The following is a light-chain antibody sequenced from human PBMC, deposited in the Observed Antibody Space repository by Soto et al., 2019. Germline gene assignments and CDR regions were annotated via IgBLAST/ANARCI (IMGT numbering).Light chain of an antibody. J-gene: IGLJ3*02. CDR2: DVN. CDR1: NSDIGGYNY. V-gene: IGLV2-11*01. CDR3: CSYAGRYNFWV. Sequence: QSALTQPRSVSGSPGQSVTISCTGTNSDIGGYNYVSWYQQHPGKALKVMIYDVNRRPSGVPDRFSGSKSGNTASLTISGLQAEDEADYYCCSYAGRYNFWVFGGGTKLTVL.